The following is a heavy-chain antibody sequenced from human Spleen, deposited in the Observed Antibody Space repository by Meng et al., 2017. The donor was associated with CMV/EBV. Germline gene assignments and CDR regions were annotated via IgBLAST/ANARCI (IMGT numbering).Heavy chain of an antibody. CDR2: IKQDGSEK. CDR1: GVSFSNYG. CDR3: AREGSPTAIAGTMDC. V-gene: IGHV3-7*01. Sequence: GESLKISCAASGVSFSNYGMHWVRQAPGKGLEWVANIKQDGSEKYYVDSVKGRFTISRNNAKNSLYLQMNNLRAEDTAVYYCAREGSPTAIAGTMDCWGQGTLVTVSS. D-gene: IGHD1-20*01. J-gene: IGHJ4*02.